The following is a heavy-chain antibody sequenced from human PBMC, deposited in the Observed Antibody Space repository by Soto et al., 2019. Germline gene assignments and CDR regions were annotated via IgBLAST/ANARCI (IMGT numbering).Heavy chain of an antibody. CDR2: ISGSGGVT. J-gene: IGHJ3*02. D-gene: IGHD2-21*01. V-gene: IGHV3-23*01. CDR1: GFIFSTYA. CDR3: ARLTAFDI. Sequence: EVQLLESGGGLVQPGGSLRLSCAASGFIFSTYAMTWVSQGPGKGLEWVSSISGSGGVTYYADSVKGRFTISRDNSRSTMYLKMNSLRAEDTAVYYCARLTAFDISGQGTMVTVSS.